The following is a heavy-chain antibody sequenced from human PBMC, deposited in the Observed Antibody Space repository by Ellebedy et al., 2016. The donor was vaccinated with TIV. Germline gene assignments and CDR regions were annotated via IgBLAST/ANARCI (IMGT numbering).Heavy chain of an antibody. D-gene: IGHD1-7*01. V-gene: IGHV3-72*01. Sequence: GESLKISCAVSGFTFSDHYMNWVRQAPGKGLEWVGFISSNAYGGTTGYAASVSGRCTISRDDSKNSLYLQMNSLKTEDTAVYYCARERNYYFDLWGRGTLVTVSS. CDR1: GFTFSDHY. J-gene: IGHJ2*01. CDR2: ISSNAYGGTT. CDR3: ARERNYYFDL.